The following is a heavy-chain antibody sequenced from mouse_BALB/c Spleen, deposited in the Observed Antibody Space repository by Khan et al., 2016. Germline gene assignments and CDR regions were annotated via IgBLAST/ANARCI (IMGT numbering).Heavy chain of an antibody. CDR3: AAAENYFDY. Sequence: EVQLQESGPGLVKPSQSLSLTCTVTGYSITSDYAWNWIRQFPGNKLEWMGYITYSGYTSSNPSLKSRISITRDTSKNQFFLQLNSVTTEDTATYYCAAAENYFDYWGQGTTLTVSS. CDR2: ITYSGYT. CDR1: GYSITSDYA. V-gene: IGHV3-2*02. J-gene: IGHJ2*01. D-gene: IGHD6-1*01.